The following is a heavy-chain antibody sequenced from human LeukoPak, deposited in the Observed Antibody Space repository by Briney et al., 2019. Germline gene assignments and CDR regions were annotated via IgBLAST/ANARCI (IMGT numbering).Heavy chain of an antibody. D-gene: IGHD3-9*01. CDR2: INHSGST. J-gene: IGHJ4*02. V-gene: IGHV4-34*01. CDR3: ARGTVLRYFDWLSRGSRLKSYYFDY. Sequence: SETLSLTCAVYGGSFSGYYWSWIRQPPGKGLEWIGEINHSGSTNYNPSLKSRVTISVDTSKNQFSLKLSSVTAADTAVYYCARGTVLRYFDWLSRGSRLKSYYFDYWGQGTLVTVSS. CDR1: GGSFSGYY.